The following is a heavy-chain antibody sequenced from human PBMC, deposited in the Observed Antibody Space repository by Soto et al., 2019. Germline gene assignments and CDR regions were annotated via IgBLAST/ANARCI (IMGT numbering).Heavy chain of an antibody. CDR2: INSYNGNT. D-gene: IGHD3-10*01. J-gene: IGHJ4*02. Sequence: QVQLVQSGGEEKKPGASVKVSCKASGYDFIGHGISWVRQARGQGLEWMGWINSYNGNTAYARNLQDRVTMTIDAPTTTAYMELRSLRSDDTAVYYCARDEGIRGLEFRGLGTLVTVSS. CDR1: GYDFIGHG. CDR3: ARDEGIRGLEF. V-gene: IGHV1-18*04.